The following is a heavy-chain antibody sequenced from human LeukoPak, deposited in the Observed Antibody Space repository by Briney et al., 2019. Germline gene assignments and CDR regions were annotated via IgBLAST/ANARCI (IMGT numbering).Heavy chain of an antibody. D-gene: IGHD2-2*01. CDR2: IYYSGST. CDR1: GGSISSSNYY. V-gene: IGHV4-39*01. CDR3: ARSYCSSTSCYAVGAFDI. Sequence: PSETLSLTCTVSGGSISSSNYYWGWIRQPPGKGLEWIGSIYYSGSTYYNPSLKSRVTISVDKSKKQFSLRLSSVTAADTAVYYCARSYCSSTSCYAVGAFDIWGQGTLVTVSS. J-gene: IGHJ3*02.